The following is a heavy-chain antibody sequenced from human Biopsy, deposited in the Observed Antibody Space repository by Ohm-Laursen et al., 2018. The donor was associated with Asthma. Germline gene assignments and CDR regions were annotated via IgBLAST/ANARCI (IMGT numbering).Heavy chain of an antibody. CDR2: LKFDFGTT. J-gene: IGHJ4*02. V-gene: IGHV1-69*01. CDR1: GGTFNTYV. D-gene: IGHD2-2*01. CDR3: ARKAGSCISRTCYSLDF. Sequence: SVKASCKSLGGTFNTYVIGWVRQAPGHWLEWMGGLKFDFGTTTYPQKFQDRLSITADDSTSTVYMELSSLRSEDTAVYYCARKAGSCISRTCYSLDFWGQGTLVTVSS.